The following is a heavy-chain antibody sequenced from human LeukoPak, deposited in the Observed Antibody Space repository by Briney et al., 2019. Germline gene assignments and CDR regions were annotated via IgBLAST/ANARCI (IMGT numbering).Heavy chain of an antibody. CDR1: GLTFSAYG. D-gene: IGHD4-23*01. Sequence: ASVKVSCKTSGLTFSAYGIAWVRQAPGHGPEWMGWISNHNGNTHYAQKFQGRITVTTDISTGTASMELRSLKSDDTAVYYCTRGVAVATAYYFDYWGQGTLVTVSS. CDR2: ISNHNGNT. V-gene: IGHV1-18*01. CDR3: TRGVAVATAYYFDY. J-gene: IGHJ4*02.